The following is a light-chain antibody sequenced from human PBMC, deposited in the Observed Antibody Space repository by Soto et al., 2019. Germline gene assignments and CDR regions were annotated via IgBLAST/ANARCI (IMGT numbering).Light chain of an antibody. CDR1: QSVSSNY. J-gene: IGKJ1*01. Sequence: DIVLTQSPGTLSLSPGERATLSCRTSQSVSSNYLAGYQQKPGQAPRLLIYGASTRATGIPDRFSGSGSGADFTLTISRLEPEDFAVYYCQQYGTSFWTFGQGTKVEIK. CDR3: QQYGTSFWT. CDR2: GAS. V-gene: IGKV3-20*01.